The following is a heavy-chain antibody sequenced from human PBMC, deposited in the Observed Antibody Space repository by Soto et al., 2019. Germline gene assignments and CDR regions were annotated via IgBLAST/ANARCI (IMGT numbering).Heavy chain of an antibody. CDR2: ISYDGGNK. CDR3: AKEAIFGVVIIPYFDY. J-gene: IGHJ4*02. CDR1: GFTFSSYG. Sequence: PGGSLRLSCAASGFTFSSYGMHWVRQAPGKGLEWVAVISYDGGNKYYADSVKGRFTISRDNSKNTLYLQMNSLRAEDTAVYYCAKEAIFGVVIIPYFDYWGQGTLVTVSS. V-gene: IGHV3-30*18. D-gene: IGHD3-3*01.